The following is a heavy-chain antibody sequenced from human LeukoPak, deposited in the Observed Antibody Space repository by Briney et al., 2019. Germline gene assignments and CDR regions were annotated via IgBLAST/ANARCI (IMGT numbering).Heavy chain of an antibody. Sequence: PGGSLRLSCAASGFTFSSYWMLWVRQAPGKGLVWVSRINSDGSSTNYADSVKGRFTISRDNAKNTLYLRMNSLRAEDTAVYYCARGSVGALSYFDFWGQGTLVSVSS. CDR2: INSDGSST. CDR3: ARGSVGALSYFDF. CDR1: GFTFSSYW. D-gene: IGHD1-26*01. J-gene: IGHJ4*02. V-gene: IGHV3-74*01.